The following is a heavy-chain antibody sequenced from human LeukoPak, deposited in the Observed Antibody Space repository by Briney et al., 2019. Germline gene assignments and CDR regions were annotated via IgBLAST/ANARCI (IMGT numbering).Heavy chain of an antibody. CDR1: GGTFSSYA. CDR2: IIPILGIA. CDR3: ARHSSSSFYHYYGMDV. Sequence: SVKVSCKASGGTFSSYAISWVRQAPGQGLEWMGRIIPILGIANYAQKFQGRVTITADKSTSTAYMELSSLRSDDTAVYYCARHSSSSFYHYYGMDVWGQGTTVTVSS. J-gene: IGHJ6*02. D-gene: IGHD6-6*01. V-gene: IGHV1-69*04.